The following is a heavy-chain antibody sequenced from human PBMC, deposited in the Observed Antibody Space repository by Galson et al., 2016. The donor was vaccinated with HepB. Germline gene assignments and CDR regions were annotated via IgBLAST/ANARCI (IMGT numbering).Heavy chain of an antibody. CDR3: ARRKQVDTAMGKGFWYFDL. J-gene: IGHJ2*01. CDR1: GYYFNSHW. CDR2: IYPGDSDS. V-gene: IGHV5-51*01. D-gene: IGHD5-18*01. Sequence: QSGAEVKKPGESLKISCKGSGYYFNSHWIGWVRQMPGKGLEWMGIIYPGDSDSKYSPSFEGQVTISADKSISTAYLQWSSLKASDTAMYYCARRKQVDTAMGKGFWYFDLWGRGTLVSVSS.